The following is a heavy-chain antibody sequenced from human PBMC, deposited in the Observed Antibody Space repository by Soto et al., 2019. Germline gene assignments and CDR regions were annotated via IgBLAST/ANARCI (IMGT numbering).Heavy chain of an antibody. Sequence: QVQLVQSGAEVKKPGSSVTVSCKASGGTFSSYTISWVRQAPGQGLEWMGGSIPIFGTANYAQNLKGRVTITAAESTSTDYMELSSLRSEDTAVYYCARGNHTWLQLWYFDLWGRGTLVTVSS. J-gene: IGHJ2*01. D-gene: IGHD5-12*01. CDR3: ARGNHTWLQLWYFDL. CDR1: GGTFSSYT. CDR2: SIPIFGTA. V-gene: IGHV1-69*12.